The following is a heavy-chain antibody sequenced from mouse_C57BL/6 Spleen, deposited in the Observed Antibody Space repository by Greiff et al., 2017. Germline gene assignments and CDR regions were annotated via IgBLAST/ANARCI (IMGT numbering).Heavy chain of an antibody. J-gene: IGHJ1*03. V-gene: IGHV1-52*01. D-gene: IGHD4-1*01. CDR2: IDPSDSET. CDR3: ARWLTGTEWYFDV. CDR1: GYTFTSYW. Sequence: QVQLQQPGAELVRPGSSVKLSCKASGYTFTSYWMHWVKQRPIQGLEWIGNIDPSDSETHYNQKFKDKATLTVDKSSSTAYMQLSSLTSEDSAVYDCARWLTGTEWYFDVWGTGTTVTVSS.